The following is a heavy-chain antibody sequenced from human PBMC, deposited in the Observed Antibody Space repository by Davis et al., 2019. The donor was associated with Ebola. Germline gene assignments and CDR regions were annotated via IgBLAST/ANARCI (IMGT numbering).Heavy chain of an antibody. D-gene: IGHD3-22*01. J-gene: IGHJ5*02. Sequence: SVKVSCKASGYTFTSYGISWVRQAPGQGLEWMGGIIPILGIANYAQKFQGRVTITADESTSTAYMELSSLRSEDTAVYYCARESSSGYPNRFDPWGQGTLVTVSS. CDR2: IIPILGIA. V-gene: IGHV1-69*10. CDR3: ARESSSGYPNRFDP. CDR1: GYTFTSYG.